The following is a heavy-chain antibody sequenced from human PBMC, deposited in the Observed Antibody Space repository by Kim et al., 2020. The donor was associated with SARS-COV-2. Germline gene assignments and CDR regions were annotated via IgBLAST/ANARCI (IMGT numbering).Heavy chain of an antibody. CDR3: ARTGLRYFDWLLQGDYVDY. J-gene: IGHJ4*02. V-gene: IGHV3-7*01. D-gene: IGHD3-9*01. CDR2: IKQDGSEK. CDR1: GFTFSSYW. Sequence: GGSLRLSCAASGFTFSSYWMSWVRQAPGKGLEWVANIKQDGSEKYYVDSVKGRFTISRDNAKNSLYLQMNSLRAEDTAVYYCARTGLRYFDWLLQGDYVDYWGQGTLVTVSS.